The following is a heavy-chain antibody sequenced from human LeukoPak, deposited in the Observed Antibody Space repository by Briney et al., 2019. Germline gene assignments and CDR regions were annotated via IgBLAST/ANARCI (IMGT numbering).Heavy chain of an antibody. CDR1: GFTFSSYA. CDR3: ARDYCSGGSCCSFDY. V-gene: IGHV3-23*01. D-gene: IGHD2-15*01. Sequence: GGSLRLSCAASGFTFSSYAINWVRQAPGKGLEWVSGISGSGGSTDYADSVKGRFTISRDNAKNSLYLQMNSLRAEDTAVYYCARDYCSGGSCCSFDYWGQGTLVTVSS. CDR2: ISGSGGST. J-gene: IGHJ4*02.